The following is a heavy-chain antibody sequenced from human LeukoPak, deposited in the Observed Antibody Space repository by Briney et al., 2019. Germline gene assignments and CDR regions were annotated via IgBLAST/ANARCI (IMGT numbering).Heavy chain of an antibody. Sequence: ASVKVSCKASGYTFTSYAMNWVRQAPGQGLEWMGIINPSGGSTSYAQKFQGRVTMTRDMSTSTVYMELSSLRSEDTAVYYCARDPVRYSRANWFDPWGQGTLVTVSS. V-gene: IGHV1-46*01. CDR2: INPSGGST. J-gene: IGHJ5*02. CDR3: ARDPVRYSRANWFDP. D-gene: IGHD3-9*01. CDR1: GYTFTSYA.